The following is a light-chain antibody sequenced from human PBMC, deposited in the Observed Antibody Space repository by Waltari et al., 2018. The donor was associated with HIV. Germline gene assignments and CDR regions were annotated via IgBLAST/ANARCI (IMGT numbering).Light chain of an antibody. J-gene: IGLJ2*01. Sequence: QSVLTQPPSVSAAPGQRVTTSCTGGSSNIGAGSDVHCDQQLPGTAPRVLIYGNSNRPSGVPDRFSGSKSGTSASLAITGLQAEDEADYYCQSYDTSLSGSGVFGGGTKLTVL. CDR3: QSYDTSLSGSGV. CDR2: GNS. V-gene: IGLV1-40*01. CDR1: SSNIGAGSD.